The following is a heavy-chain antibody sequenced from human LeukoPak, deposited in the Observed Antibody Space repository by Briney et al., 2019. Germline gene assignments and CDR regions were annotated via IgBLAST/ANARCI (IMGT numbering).Heavy chain of an antibody. CDR1: GYSISSGYY. V-gene: IGHV4-38-2*02. Sequence: SETLSLTCSVSGYSISSGYYWGWIRQPPGKRLEWVGSISSSGNTYYNPTLKSRVTISVDTSKNQFSLNLTSVTAADAAVYYCARDLGYSGFDWAPWGQGTLVTVSS. D-gene: IGHD5-12*01. J-gene: IGHJ5*02. CDR2: ISSSGNT. CDR3: ARDLGYSGFDWAP.